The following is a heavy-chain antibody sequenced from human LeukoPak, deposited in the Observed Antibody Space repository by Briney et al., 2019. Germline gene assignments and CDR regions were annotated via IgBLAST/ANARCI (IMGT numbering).Heavy chain of an antibody. Sequence: SETLPLTCAVYGGSFRTYYWSWIRQSPGNGLEWIAEINHCGDTNYNPSFKSRVTISVDTSTNQFSRNVRSLPAADTAVYYLARGPTISETGYFDFWGQGTLVTVSS. CDR2: INHCGDT. D-gene: IGHD1-1*01. V-gene: IGHV4-34*01. CDR3: ARGPTISETGYFDF. CDR1: GGSFRTYY. J-gene: IGHJ4*03.